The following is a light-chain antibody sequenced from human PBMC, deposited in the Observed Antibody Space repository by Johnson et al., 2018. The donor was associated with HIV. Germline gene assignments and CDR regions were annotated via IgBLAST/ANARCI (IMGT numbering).Light chain of an antibody. CDR3: GTWDSSLTTSFV. Sequence: QSVLTQPPSVSAAPGQKVTISCSGSSSNIGNNYVSWYQQLPGTAPKLLIYDNNKRPSGIPDRFSGSKSGTSATLGITGLQTGDEADYYCGTWDSSLTTSFVLGTWTKVIVL. CDR2: DNN. V-gene: IGLV1-51*01. J-gene: IGLJ1*01. CDR1: SSNIGNNY.